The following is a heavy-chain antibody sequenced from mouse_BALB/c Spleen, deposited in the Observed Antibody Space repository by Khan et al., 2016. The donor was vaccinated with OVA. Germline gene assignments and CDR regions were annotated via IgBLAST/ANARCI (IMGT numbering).Heavy chain of an antibody. Sequence: VQLKESGPGLVKPSQSLSLTCTVTGYSIISDYAWNWIRQFPGNKLEWMGYISYSGNTNYNPSLKSRISITRDTSKNQFFLQLNSVTTEDTATYYCARVYGGDFDYWGQGTTLTVSS. CDR2: ISYSGNT. CDR3: ARVYGGDFDY. V-gene: IGHV3-2*02. D-gene: IGHD2-10*02. J-gene: IGHJ2*01. CDR1: GYSIISDYA.